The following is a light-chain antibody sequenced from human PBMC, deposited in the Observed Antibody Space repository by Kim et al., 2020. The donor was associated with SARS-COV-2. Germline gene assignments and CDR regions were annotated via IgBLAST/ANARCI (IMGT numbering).Light chain of an antibody. CDR2: FNSDGSH. Sequence: ASVKLTCTQPTWQRNNGIAWHQQQPGKGPRYLMKFNSDGSHTKGDGITDRFSGSRSGAERYRTISSRQSEDEADYYCQTWGSGVWVFGGGTQLTVL. CDR1: TWQRNNG. J-gene: IGLJ3*02. V-gene: IGLV4-69*01. CDR3: QTWGSGVWV.